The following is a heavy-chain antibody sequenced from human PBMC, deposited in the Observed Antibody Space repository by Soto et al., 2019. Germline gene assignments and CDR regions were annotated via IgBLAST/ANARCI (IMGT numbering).Heavy chain of an antibody. V-gene: IGHV3-15*07. CDR2: VKSRADGATR. CDR1: GFSFNNAW. Sequence: GGSLRLSCAASGFSFNNAWLHWVRQAPGKGLEWVGRVKSRADGATRDYAAPVKGRFTISRDDSQKAWYLQMNSLKVEDTAVYFCTTGLGRAFDIWGQGAMVTVSS. D-gene: IGHD3-10*01. J-gene: IGHJ3*02. CDR3: TTGLGRAFDI.